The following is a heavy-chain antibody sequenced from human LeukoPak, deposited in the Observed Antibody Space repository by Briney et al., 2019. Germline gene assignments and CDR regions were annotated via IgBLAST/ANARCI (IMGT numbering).Heavy chain of an antibody. Sequence: PGGSLRLSCAASGFTFSSYAMSWVRQAPGKGLEWVGRIKSKTDGGTTDYAAPVKGRFTISRDDSKNTLYLQMNSLKTEDTAVYYCTTDLTAILRYFDWYYFDYWGQGTLVTVSS. CDR2: IKSKTDGGTT. CDR1: GFTFSSYA. J-gene: IGHJ4*02. CDR3: TTDLTAILRYFDWYYFDY. D-gene: IGHD3-9*01. V-gene: IGHV3-15*01.